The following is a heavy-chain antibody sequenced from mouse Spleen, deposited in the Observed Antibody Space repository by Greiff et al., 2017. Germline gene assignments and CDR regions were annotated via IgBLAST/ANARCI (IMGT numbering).Heavy chain of an antibody. V-gene: IGHV1-64*01. CDR3: AILGLTGTVAY. CDR2: IHPNSGST. J-gene: IGHJ3*01. D-gene: IGHD4-1*01. CDR1: GYTFTSYW. Sequence: QVQLQQPGAELVKPGASVKLSCKASGYTFTSYWMHWVKQRPGQGLEWIGMIHPNSGSTNYNEKFKSKATLTVDKSSSTAYMQLSSLTSEDSAVYYCAILGLTGTVAYWGQGTLVTVSA.